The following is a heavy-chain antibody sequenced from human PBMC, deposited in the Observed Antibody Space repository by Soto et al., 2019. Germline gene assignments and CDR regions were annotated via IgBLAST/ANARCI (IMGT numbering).Heavy chain of an antibody. Sequence: SETLSLTCAVSGYSISSSNWWGWIRQPPGKGLEWTGYIYHSGSTNYNPSLKSRVTISVDTSKNQFSLKLSSVTAADTAVYYCASSNIAAAGFYYYGMDVWGRGTTVTVSS. CDR1: GYSISSSNW. D-gene: IGHD6-13*01. CDR3: ASSNIAAAGFYYYGMDV. J-gene: IGHJ6*02. V-gene: IGHV4-28*01. CDR2: IYHSGST.